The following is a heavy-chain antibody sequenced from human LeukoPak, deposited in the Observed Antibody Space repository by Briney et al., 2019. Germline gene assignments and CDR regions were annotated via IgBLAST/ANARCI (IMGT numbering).Heavy chain of an antibody. Sequence: ASVKVSCKASGGTFSSYAISWVRQAPGQGLEWMGGIIPIFGTANYAQKFQGRVTITTDESTSTAYMELSSLRSEDTAVYYCARGGPYYDFWSGFAWSDPWGQGTLVTVSS. D-gene: IGHD3-3*01. V-gene: IGHV1-69*05. CDR2: IIPIFGTA. CDR1: GGTFSSYA. J-gene: IGHJ5*02. CDR3: ARGGPYYDFWSGFAWSDP.